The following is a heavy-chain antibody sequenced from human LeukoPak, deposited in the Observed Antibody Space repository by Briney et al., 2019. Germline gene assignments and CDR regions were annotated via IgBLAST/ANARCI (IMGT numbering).Heavy chain of an antibody. V-gene: IGHV3-30*02. CDR2: IRYDGSNK. D-gene: IGHD5-12*01. J-gene: IGHJ5*02. CDR1: GFTFSSYG. Sequence: GGSLRLSCAASGFTFSSYGMHWVRQAPGKGLEWVAFIRYDGSNKYYADTVKGRFTISRDNSKNTLYLQMNSLRAEDTAVYYCAKSGYDFGGWFDPWGQGTLVTVSS. CDR3: AKSGYDFGGWFDP.